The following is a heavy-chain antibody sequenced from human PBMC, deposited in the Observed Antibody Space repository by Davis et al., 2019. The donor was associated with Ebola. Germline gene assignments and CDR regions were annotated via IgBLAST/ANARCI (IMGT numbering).Heavy chain of an antibody. D-gene: IGHD4-11*01. Sequence: PGGSLRLSCAASGFTFNNYAMNWVRQAPGKGLEWVSSISDSGDSPNYAGSVKGRFTISRDNSKNTLDLQMNSLRVEDTAVYYCAKEGATTAKFDYWGQGVLVTVSS. J-gene: IGHJ4*02. CDR1: GFTFNNYA. CDR3: AKEGATTAKFDY. CDR2: ISDSGDSP. V-gene: IGHV3-23*01.